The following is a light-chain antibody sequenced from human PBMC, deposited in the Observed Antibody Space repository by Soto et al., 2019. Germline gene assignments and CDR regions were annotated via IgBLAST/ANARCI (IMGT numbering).Light chain of an antibody. Sequence: DIVMTQSPLSLPVTPGESASISCRSSQSLLHRNGYNYLDWYLQKPGQSPQFLIYLGSNRASGVPDRFSGSGSGTDFTLKISRVEAEDVGVYYCMQPLQTPWTFGQGTKVEIK. CDR3: MQPLQTPWT. V-gene: IGKV2-28*01. CDR2: LGS. CDR1: QSLLHRNGYNY. J-gene: IGKJ1*01.